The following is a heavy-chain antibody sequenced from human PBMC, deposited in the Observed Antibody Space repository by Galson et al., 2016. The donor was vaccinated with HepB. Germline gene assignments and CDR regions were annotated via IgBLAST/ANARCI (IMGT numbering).Heavy chain of an antibody. D-gene: IGHD3-16*02. Sequence: SLRLSCAASGFSISIYSMNWVRQAPGKGLEWVAIIKQDGSEKYYVDSVKGRFTISRDNAKNSLYLQMNSLRAEDTAVYYCARHTYIWGSYRYGMDVWGQGTTVTVSS. V-gene: IGHV3-7*01. CDR1: GFSISIYS. J-gene: IGHJ6*02. CDR3: ARHTYIWGSYRYGMDV. CDR2: IKQDGSEK.